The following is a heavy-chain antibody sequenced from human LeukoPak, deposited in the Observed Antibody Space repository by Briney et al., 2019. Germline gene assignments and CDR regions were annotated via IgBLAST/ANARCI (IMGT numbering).Heavy chain of an antibody. CDR2: ISAYNGNT. V-gene: IGHV1-18*01. Sequence: ASVKVSCKASVYTFTSYGISEVRQAPGQGLEWMGWISAYNGNTNYAQKLQGRVTMTTDTSTSTAYMELRSLRSDDTAVYYCARVVGATTTDWFDPWGQGTLVTVSS. D-gene: IGHD1-26*01. CDR3: ARVVGATTTDWFDP. CDR1: VYTFTSYG. J-gene: IGHJ5*02.